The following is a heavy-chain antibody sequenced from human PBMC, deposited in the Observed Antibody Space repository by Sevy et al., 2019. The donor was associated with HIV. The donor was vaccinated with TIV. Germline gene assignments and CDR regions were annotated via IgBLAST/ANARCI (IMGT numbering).Heavy chain of an antibody. V-gene: IGHV3-9*03. CDR1: GFNFDDYA. CDR3: AKGLGLYYYYAMDV. CDR2: ISWNSGSI. J-gene: IGHJ6*02. Sequence: GGSLRLSCAASGFNFDDYAMHWVRQAPGKGLEWVSGISWNSGSIGYADSVKGRFTISRDNAKKSLFLQMNSLRTEDMALYYCAKGLGLYYYYAMDVSGQGTTVTVSS.